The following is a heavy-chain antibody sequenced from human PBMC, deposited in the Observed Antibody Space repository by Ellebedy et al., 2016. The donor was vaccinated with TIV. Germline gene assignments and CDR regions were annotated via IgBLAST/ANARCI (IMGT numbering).Heavy chain of an antibody. CDR1: GFAFDTEW. D-gene: IGHD6-13*01. CDR2: INQDGSDK. J-gene: IGHJ4*02. Sequence: GESLKISCAAFGFAFDTEWMTWVRQVPGKGLEWVDNINQDGSDKSYVDSVEGRFPISRDNAKYSLFLQMDSLGAEDTAVYYCARGGASSSRYWRNWGQGALVTVSS. V-gene: IGHV3-7*01. CDR3: ARGGASSSRYWRN.